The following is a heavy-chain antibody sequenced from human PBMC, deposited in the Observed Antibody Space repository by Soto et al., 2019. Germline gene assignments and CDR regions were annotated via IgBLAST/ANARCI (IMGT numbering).Heavy chain of an antibody. CDR2: ISAYNGNT. D-gene: IGHD6-13*01. CDR3: ARDPRAEQPSAGLWFDP. CDR1: GYTFTSYG. J-gene: IGHJ5*02. V-gene: IGHV1-18*01. Sequence: ASVKVSCKASGYTFTSYGISWVRQAPGQGLEWMGWISAYNGNTNYAQKLQGRVTMTTDTSTSTAYMELRSLRSDDTAVYYCARDPRAEQPSAGLWFDPWGQGTLVTVSS.